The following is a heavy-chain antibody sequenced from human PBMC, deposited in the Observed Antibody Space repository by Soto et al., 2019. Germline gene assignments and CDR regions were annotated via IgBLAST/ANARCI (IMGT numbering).Heavy chain of an antibody. CDR3: FIRLPVPGPKFDY. D-gene: IGHD6-19*01. CDR1: GFTFSVYA. V-gene: IGHV3-23*01. Sequence: GGSLRLSCGASGFTFSVYAMSWVRQAPGKGLEWVSTISGSGGSTYYADSVKGRFTISRDNSKNTLYLQMNSLRAEDTAVYYCFIRLPVPGPKFDYWCQAILVTVS. CDR2: ISGSGGST. J-gene: IGHJ4*02.